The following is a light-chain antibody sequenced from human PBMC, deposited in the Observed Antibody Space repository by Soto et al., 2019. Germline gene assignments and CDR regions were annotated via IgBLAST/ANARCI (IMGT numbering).Light chain of an antibody. J-gene: IGLJ1*01. CDR3: SSYPSSSTLYV. CDR1: SSDVGGYTY. V-gene: IGLV2-14*01. CDR2: EVN. Sequence: QSVLTQPASVSGSPRQSITISCTGASSDVGGYTYVSWYQQHPGKAPKLMIYEVNNRPSGVSHRFSGSKSGNTASLTISGLQAEDEADYYCSSYPSSSTLYVFGTGTKVTVL.